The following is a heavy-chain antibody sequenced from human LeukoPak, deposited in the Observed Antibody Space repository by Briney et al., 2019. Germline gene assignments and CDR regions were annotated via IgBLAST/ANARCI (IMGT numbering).Heavy chain of an antibody. V-gene: IGHV3-23*01. Sequence: GGSLRLSCAASGFTFSSYAMSWVRQAPGKGLEWVSAISGSGGSTYYADSVKGRFTISRDNSKNTLYLQMNSLRAEDTAVYYCAKGKQQLVGDYYYCYHMDVWGKGTTVTVSS. J-gene: IGHJ6*03. D-gene: IGHD6-13*01. CDR2: ISGSGGST. CDR1: GFTFSSYA. CDR3: AKGKQQLVGDYYYCYHMDV.